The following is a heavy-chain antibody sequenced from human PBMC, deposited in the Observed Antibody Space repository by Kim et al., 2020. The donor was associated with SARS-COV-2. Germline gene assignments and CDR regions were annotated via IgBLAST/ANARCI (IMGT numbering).Heavy chain of an antibody. D-gene: IGHD2-15*01. CDR1: GGSISTSYYY. V-gene: IGHV4-39*01. CDR2: MYYSGSA. CDR3: ARPEYCSGGFCYPPHGYFAP. J-gene: IGHJ5*02. Sequence: SETLSLTCTVSGGSISTSYYYWGWIRQPPGEGLEWIGSMYYSGSAYYNPSLKSRVTISVDTSKNQFSLKLSSVTAADTAVYYCARPEYCSGGFCYPPHGYFAPWGKGTLVTVSS.